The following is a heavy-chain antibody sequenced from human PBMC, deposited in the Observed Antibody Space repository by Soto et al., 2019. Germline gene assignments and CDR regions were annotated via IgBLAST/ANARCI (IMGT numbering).Heavy chain of an antibody. CDR2: ITFSGNTV. V-gene: IGHV3-11*01. Sequence: LRLSCAASGFTFSDSYMSWIRQAPGKGLEWISYITFSGNTVYYADSLKGRFTISRDNAKNSLYPQMNRLRAEDTAVYYCARVSWREKYGMDVWGQGTTVTVSS. CDR3: ARVSWREKYGMDV. J-gene: IGHJ6*02. CDR1: GFTFSDSY.